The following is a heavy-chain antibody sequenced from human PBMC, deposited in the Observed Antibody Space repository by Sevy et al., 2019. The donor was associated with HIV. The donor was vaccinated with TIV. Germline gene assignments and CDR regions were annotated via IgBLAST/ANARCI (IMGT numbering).Heavy chain of an antibody. D-gene: IGHD1-26*01. V-gene: IGHV3-30*18. CDR1: GFTFSSYG. J-gene: IGHJ6*02. CDR3: AKDGSAGATTRRHYYYYYGMDV. Sequence: GGSLRLSCAASGFTFSSYGMHWVRQAPGKGLEWVAVISYDGSNKYYADSVKGRFTISRDNSKNTLYLQMNSLRAEDTAVYYGAKDGSAGATTRRHYYYYYGMDVWGQGTTVTVSS. CDR2: ISYDGSNK.